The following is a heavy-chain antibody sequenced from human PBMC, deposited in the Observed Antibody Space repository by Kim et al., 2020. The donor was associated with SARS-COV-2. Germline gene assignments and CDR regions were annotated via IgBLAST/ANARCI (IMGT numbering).Heavy chain of an antibody. D-gene: IGHD3-10*01. Sequence: VRGRFTISRDNSKNTLYLQMSSLRAEDTAVYYCAREAPAPSTSYYHLGLGVWGPGTTVTVSS. CDR3: AREAPAPSTSYYHLGLGV. V-gene: IGHV3-53*01. J-gene: IGHJ6*02.